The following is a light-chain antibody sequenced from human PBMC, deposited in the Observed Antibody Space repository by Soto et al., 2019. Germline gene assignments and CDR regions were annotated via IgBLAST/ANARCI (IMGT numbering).Light chain of an antibody. J-gene: IGKJ5*01. Sequence: DIQITQSPSSLSSSVVDRFTITCQASQDIRYYLNWFQQKPGKAPKVLIYDASRLETGVPSRFSGSGSGTHFSLAISSLQPEDIATYYCQQYDSLPITFGQGTRLEIK. V-gene: IGKV1-33*01. CDR3: QQYDSLPIT. CDR1: QDIRYY. CDR2: DAS.